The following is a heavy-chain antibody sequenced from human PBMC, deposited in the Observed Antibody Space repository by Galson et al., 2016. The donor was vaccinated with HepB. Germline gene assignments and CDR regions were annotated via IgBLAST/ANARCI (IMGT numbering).Heavy chain of an antibody. Sequence: SLRLSCAASGFTFSRYSMNWVRQAPGKGLEWVSFISSGTSYIYYADSVKGRFTISRDNAKNSLFLQMNSLRAEDTAVYYCARQPSRWLQPLDYWGQGTLVTVSS. V-gene: IGHV3-21*01. CDR3: ARQPSRWLQPLDY. D-gene: IGHD5-24*01. CDR1: GFTFSRYS. J-gene: IGHJ4*02. CDR2: ISSGTSYI.